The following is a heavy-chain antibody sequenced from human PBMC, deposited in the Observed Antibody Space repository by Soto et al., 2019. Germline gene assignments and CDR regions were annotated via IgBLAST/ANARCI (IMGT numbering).Heavy chain of an antibody. Sequence: QVQLVQSRAEVKKPGASVKVSCKASGYTFPSYGVSWVRQAPGQGLEWVGWISAHDGNTNYAPKVQGRVTMTTETSTNIGYTERRSLRSDDTAVYYCARVGGNGWFADYWGQGTLVTVSS. CDR3: ARVGGNGWFADY. CDR2: ISAHDGNT. J-gene: IGHJ4*02. D-gene: IGHD6-19*01. CDR1: GYTFPSYG. V-gene: IGHV1-18*01.